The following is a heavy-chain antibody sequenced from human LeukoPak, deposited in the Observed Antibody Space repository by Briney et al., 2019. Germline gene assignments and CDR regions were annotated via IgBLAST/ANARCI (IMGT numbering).Heavy chain of an antibody. D-gene: IGHD5-18*01. J-gene: IGHJ6*03. V-gene: IGHV4-61*02. CDR2: IYTSGST. CDR3: ARVGGYSYGYYYYYYMDV. Sequence: SETLSLTCTVSGGSISSGSYYWSWIRQPAGKGLEWIGRIYTSGSTNYNPSLKSRVTISVDTSKNQFSLKLSSATAADTAVYYCARVGGYSYGYYYYYYMDVWGKGTTVTVSS. CDR1: GGSISSGSYY.